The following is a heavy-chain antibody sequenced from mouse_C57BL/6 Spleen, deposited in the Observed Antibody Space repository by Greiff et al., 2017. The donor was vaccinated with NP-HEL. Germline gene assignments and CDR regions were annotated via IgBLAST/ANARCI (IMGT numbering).Heavy chain of an antibody. CDR2: ISSGSSTI. J-gene: IGHJ4*01. D-gene: IGHD2-4*01. CDR1: GFTFSDYG. CDR3: AREGLRRGNAMDY. Sequence: EVKLMESGGGLVKPGGSLKLSCAASGFTFSDYGMHWVRQAPEKGLEWVAYISSGSSTIYYADTVKGRFTISRDNAKNTLFLQMTSLRSEDTAMYYCAREGLRRGNAMDYWGQGTSVTVSS. V-gene: IGHV5-17*01.